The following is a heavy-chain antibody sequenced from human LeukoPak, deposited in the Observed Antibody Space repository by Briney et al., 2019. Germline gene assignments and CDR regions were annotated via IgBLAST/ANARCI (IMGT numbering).Heavy chain of an antibody. J-gene: IGHJ4*02. CDR3: ARDGGPTGVLNFDY. CDR2: TYLRSRWYH. D-gene: IGHD3-3*01. CDR1: GDFVSSSNAA. Sequence: SQTLSLTCAISGDFVSSSNAAWNWVRQSPSRGLEWLGRTYLRSRWYHDFAESVRSRISINADTSKNQFSLQLKSVTPEDTAVYYCARDGGPTGVLNFDYWGQGTLVTVSS. V-gene: IGHV6-1*01.